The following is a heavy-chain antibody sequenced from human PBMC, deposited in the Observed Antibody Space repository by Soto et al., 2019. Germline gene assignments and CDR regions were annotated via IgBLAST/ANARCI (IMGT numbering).Heavy chain of an antibody. CDR2: IYWDDDK. CDR1: GFSLSTSGVG. V-gene: IGHV2-5*02. Sequence: QITLKESGPPLVKPTQTLTLTCTFSGFSLSTSGVGVGWIRQPPGKALEWLALIYWDDDKRYSPSLKSRLTITKDTSKNQVVLTMTNMDPVDTATYYCARTYSSSWYWVHYYYGMDVWGQGTTVTVSS. CDR3: ARTYSSSWYWVHYYYGMDV. D-gene: IGHD6-13*01. J-gene: IGHJ6*02.